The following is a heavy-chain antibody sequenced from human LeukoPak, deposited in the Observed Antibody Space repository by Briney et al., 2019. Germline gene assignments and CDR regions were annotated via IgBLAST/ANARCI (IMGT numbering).Heavy chain of an antibody. D-gene: IGHD4-17*01. J-gene: IGHJ5*02. Sequence: GASVKVSCKASGYTFTGYYMHWVRQAPGQGLEWMGWINPNSGGTNYAQKFQGRVTMTREASISTAYMELSRLRSDDTAVYYCARDIGDYGTYNWFDPWGQGTLVTVSS. CDR2: INPNSGGT. V-gene: IGHV1-2*02. CDR1: GYTFTGYY. CDR3: ARDIGDYGTYNWFDP.